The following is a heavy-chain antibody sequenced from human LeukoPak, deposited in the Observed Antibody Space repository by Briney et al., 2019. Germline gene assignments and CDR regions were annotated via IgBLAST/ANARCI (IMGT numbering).Heavy chain of an antibody. CDR2: IIPIFGTA. Sequence: GASVKVSCKASGGTFSSYAISWVRQAPGQGLEWMGGIIPIFGTANYAQKFQGRVTITADESTSTAYMELSSLRSEDTAVYYCARDWKSSVAGIWFDPWGQGTLVNVSS. CDR1: GGTFSSYA. J-gene: IGHJ5*02. CDR3: ARDWKSSVAGIWFDP. V-gene: IGHV1-69*13. D-gene: IGHD6-19*01.